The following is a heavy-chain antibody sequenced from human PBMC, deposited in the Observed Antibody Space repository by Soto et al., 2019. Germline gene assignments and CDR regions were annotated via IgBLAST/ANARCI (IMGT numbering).Heavy chain of an antibody. J-gene: IGHJ4*02. V-gene: IGHV3-23*01. CDR3: AKDEPAAPIDY. D-gene: IGHD2-2*01. CDR2: ISGSGGST. Sequence: EVQLLESGGGLVQPGGSLRLSCAASGFTFSSYAMSWVRQAPGKGLEWVSAISGSGGSTYYADSVKGRFTISRDNSKNTLDLQMNSLSAEDTGVYYGAKDEPAAPIDYWGQGTLVTVSS. CDR1: GFTFSSYA.